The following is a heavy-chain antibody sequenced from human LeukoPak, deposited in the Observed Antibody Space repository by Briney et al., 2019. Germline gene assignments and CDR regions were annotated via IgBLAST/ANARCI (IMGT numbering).Heavy chain of an antibody. CDR1: GFTFSGSA. Sequence: GGSLRLSCAASGFTFSGSAMHWVRQASGKGLEWVGRIRGKANSYATAYAASVKGRFTISRDDSKNTAYLQMNSLKTEDTAVYYCTRHSDYYGSGSYYRGPDYWGQGTLVTVSS. D-gene: IGHD3-10*01. V-gene: IGHV3-73*01. CDR2: IRGKANSYAT. J-gene: IGHJ4*02. CDR3: TRHSDYYGSGSYYRGPDY.